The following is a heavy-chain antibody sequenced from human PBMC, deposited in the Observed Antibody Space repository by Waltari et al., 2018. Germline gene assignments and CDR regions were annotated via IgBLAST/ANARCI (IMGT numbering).Heavy chain of an antibody. J-gene: IGHJ6*02. CDR3: AAMYYYGSGSYYTYYYYYGMDV. Sequence: EVQLLESGGGLVQPGGSLRLSCAASGFTFSSYAMSCVRQAPGKGLEWVSAISGRGGSTYYADSVKGRFTISRDNSKNTLYLQMNSLRAEDTAVYYCAAMYYYGSGSYYTYYYYYGMDVWGQGTTVTVSS. D-gene: IGHD3-10*01. CDR1: GFTFSSYA. CDR2: ISGRGGST. V-gene: IGHV3-23*01.